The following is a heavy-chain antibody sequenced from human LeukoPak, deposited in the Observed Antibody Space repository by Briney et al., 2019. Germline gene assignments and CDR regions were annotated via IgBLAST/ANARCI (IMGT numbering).Heavy chain of an antibody. CDR1: GFAFSSYS. Sequence: PGGSLRLSCAASGFAFSSYSMNWVRQAPGKGLEWVSSISSSSSYIYYADSVKGRFTISRDNAKNSLYLQMSSLRAEDTAVYYCARIYGDYEPFDYWGQGTLVTVSS. J-gene: IGHJ4*02. CDR2: ISSSSSYI. V-gene: IGHV3-21*01. D-gene: IGHD4-17*01. CDR3: ARIYGDYEPFDY.